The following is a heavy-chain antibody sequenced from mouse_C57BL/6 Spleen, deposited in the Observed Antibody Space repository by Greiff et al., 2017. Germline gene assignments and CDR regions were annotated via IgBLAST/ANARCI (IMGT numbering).Heavy chain of an antibody. CDR1: GYSFTGYY. D-gene: IGHD1-1*01. CDR3: APYYGSSLDY. CDR2: INPSTGGT. Sequence: EVQLQQSGPELVKPGASVKISCKASGYSFTGYYMNWVKQSPEKSLEWIGEINPSTGGTTYNQKFKAKATLTVVKSSSTAYMQLKSLTSEDSAVYYCAPYYGSSLDYWGQGTTLTVSS. V-gene: IGHV1-42*01. J-gene: IGHJ2*01.